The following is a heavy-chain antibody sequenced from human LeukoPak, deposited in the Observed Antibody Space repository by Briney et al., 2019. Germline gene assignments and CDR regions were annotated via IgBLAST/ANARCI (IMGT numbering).Heavy chain of an antibody. CDR1: GYSFTSYW. CDR2: IYLGDSDT. V-gene: IGHV5-51*01. CDR3: ARSVVVGDFDY. J-gene: IGHJ4*02. D-gene: IGHD3-22*01. Sequence: GESLKISCKGSGYSFTSYWIGWVRQMPGKGLEWMGIIYLGDSDTRYSPSFQGQVTISADKSITTAYLQWSSLKASDSAMYYCARSVVVGDFDYWGQGTLVTVSS.